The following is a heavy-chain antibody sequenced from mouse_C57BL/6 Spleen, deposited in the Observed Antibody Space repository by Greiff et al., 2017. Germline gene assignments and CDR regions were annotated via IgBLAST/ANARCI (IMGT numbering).Heavy chain of an antibody. CDR1: GYTFTSSW. CDR2: LDPSDRYT. V-gene: IGHV1-69*01. J-gene: IGHJ1*03. Sequence: QVQLQQPGAELVMPGASVKLSCKASGYTFTSSWMHWVKQRPGQGLEWIGELDPSDRYTNYNQKFKGKSTLTVDKSSSTAYMQLSSLTSEDSAVYYCARGTTVVANLYFGVWGTGTTVTVAS. CDR3: ARGTTVVANLYFGV. D-gene: IGHD1-1*01.